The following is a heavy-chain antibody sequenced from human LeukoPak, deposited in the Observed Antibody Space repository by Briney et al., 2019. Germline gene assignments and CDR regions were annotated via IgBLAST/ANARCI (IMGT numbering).Heavy chain of an antibody. D-gene: IGHD3-22*01. V-gene: IGHV3-23*01. J-gene: IGHJ4*02. CDR1: GFTFSSYG. Sequence: GGSLRLSCAASGFTFSSYGMSWVRQTPGKGLEWVSGISGTGGSTYYADSVKGRFTISRDNSKNKVYLQLNSLRAEDTAVYYCATNSRITMIVVVITDFDYWGQGTLVTVSS. CDR3: ATNSRITMIVVVITDFDY. CDR2: ISGTGGST.